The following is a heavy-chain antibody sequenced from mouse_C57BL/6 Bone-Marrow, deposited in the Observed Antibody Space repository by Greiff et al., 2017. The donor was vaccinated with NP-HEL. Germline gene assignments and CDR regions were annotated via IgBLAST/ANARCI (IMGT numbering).Heavy chain of an antibody. CDR1: GFTFSSYG. D-gene: IGHD4-1*01. J-gene: IGHJ2*01. Sequence: EVMLVESGGDLVKPGGSLKLSCAASGFTFSSYGMSWVRQTPDKRLEWVATISSGGSYTYYPDSVKGRFTISRDNAKNTLYLQMSSLKSEDTAMYYCARHRGNWDFDYWGQGTTLTVSS. CDR3: ARHRGNWDFDY. CDR2: ISSGGSYT. V-gene: IGHV5-6*01.